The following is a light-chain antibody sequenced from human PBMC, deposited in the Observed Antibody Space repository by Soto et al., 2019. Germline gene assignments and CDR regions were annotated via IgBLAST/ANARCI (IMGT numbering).Light chain of an antibody. V-gene: IGKV3-20*01. CDR3: QQYGSSGT. CDR2: GIS. Sequence: CRARQSVSSYSAWYQQTPGQAPRLLIYGISMRATDIPDRFSGSGSTAYFIRISTRQPCEDAAPYYDQQYGSSGTFGQGTKVDIK. CDR1: QSVSSY. J-gene: IGKJ1*01.